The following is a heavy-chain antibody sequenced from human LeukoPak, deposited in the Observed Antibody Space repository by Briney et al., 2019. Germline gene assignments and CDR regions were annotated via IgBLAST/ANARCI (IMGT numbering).Heavy chain of an antibody. V-gene: IGHV5-51*01. CDR2: IYPADSDT. CDR3: ARLRSARSFDY. Sequence: GESLKISCKGSGYIFTNYWIAWVRQMPGRGLEWMGIIYPADSDTRYSPSFQGQVTISADKSISTAYLQWGSLKASDTAMYYCARLRSARSFDYRGQGTLVTVSS. CDR1: GYIFTNYW. J-gene: IGHJ4*02. D-gene: IGHD6-6*01.